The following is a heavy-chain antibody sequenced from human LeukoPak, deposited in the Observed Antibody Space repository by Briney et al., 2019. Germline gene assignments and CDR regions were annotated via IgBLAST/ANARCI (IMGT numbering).Heavy chain of an antibody. CDR1: GFTFSSYS. J-gene: IGHJ4*02. CDR2: ISSSSYI. V-gene: IGHV3-21*01. CDR3: TRDGSAWSRDL. D-gene: IGHD6-19*01. Sequence: GGSLRLSCAASGFTFSSYSMNWVRQAPGKGLEWVSSISSSSYIYYADSLKGRFTVSRDNAKKSIFLQMDSLRAEDTAVYYCTRDGSAWSRDLWGQGTLVTVSS.